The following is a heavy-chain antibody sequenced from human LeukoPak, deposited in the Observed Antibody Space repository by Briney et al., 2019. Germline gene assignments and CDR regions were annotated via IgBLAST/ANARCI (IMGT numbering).Heavy chain of an antibody. CDR3: TRMSSRYYPVDY. J-gene: IGHJ4*02. CDR2: IRSKANSYAT. CDR1: GFTFSSHW. D-gene: IGHD1-26*01. Sequence: GGSLRLSCEASGFTFSSHWMHWVRQASGKGLEWVGRIRSKANSYATAYAASVKGRFTISRDDSKNTAYLQMNSLKTEDTAVYYCTRMSSRYYPVDYWGQGTLVTVSS. V-gene: IGHV3-73*01.